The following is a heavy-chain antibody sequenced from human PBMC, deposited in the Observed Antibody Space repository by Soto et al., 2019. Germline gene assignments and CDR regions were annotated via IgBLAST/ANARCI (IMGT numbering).Heavy chain of an antibody. D-gene: IGHD1-26*01. CDR3: ARALYFEGSYVLDY. CDR1: GGTFSSYA. V-gene: IGHV1-69*13. CDR2: ISPIVGTA. J-gene: IGHJ4*02. Sequence: SVKVSCKASGGTFSSYAISWVRQAPGQGLEWMGGISPIVGTANYAQKFQGRVTITAEEATSTAYMELSSLRYEDTAGYYCARALYFEGSYVLDYSGQGTLVTVSS.